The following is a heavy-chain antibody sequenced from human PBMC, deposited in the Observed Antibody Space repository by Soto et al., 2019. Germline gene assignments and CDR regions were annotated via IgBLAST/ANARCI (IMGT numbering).Heavy chain of an antibody. CDR3: ARHRWSSGWD. D-gene: IGHD6-19*01. J-gene: IGHJ4*02. Sequence: QLQLQESGPGLVKPSETLSLTCTVSGGSISSSSYYWGWIRQPPGKGLEWIGSIYYSGSTYYNPSLRSRVTISVDTSKNQFSLKLSSVTAADTAVYYCARHRWSSGWDWGQGTLVTVSS. CDR2: IYYSGST. CDR1: GGSISSSSYY. V-gene: IGHV4-39*01.